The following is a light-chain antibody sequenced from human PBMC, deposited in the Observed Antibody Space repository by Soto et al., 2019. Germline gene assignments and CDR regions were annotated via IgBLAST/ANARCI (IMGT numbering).Light chain of an antibody. CDR1: SSDVGGYNY. CDR3: SSYTSSSTYV. J-gene: IGLJ1*01. Sequence: QSALTRPASVSGSPGQSITISCTGTSSDVGGYNYVSWYQQHPGKAPKLMIYDVSNRPSGVSNRFSGSKSGNTASLTISGLQAEDKADYYCSSYTSSSTYVFGTGTKLTVL. V-gene: IGLV2-14*01. CDR2: DVS.